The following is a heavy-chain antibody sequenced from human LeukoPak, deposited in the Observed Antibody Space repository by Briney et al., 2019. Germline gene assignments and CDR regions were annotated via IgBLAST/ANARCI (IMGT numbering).Heavy chain of an antibody. J-gene: IGHJ3*02. D-gene: IGHD2/OR15-2a*01. Sequence: PSETLSLTCTVSGGSIRSGGYYWSWIRQHPGKGLEWIGYIYYSGGTYYSPSLKSRVTISVDTSKNQFSLKLSFVTAADTAVYYCAREKGVTWAFDIWGQGTRVTVSS. CDR2: IYYSGGT. CDR1: GGSIRSGGYY. V-gene: IGHV4-31*03. CDR3: AREKGVTWAFDI.